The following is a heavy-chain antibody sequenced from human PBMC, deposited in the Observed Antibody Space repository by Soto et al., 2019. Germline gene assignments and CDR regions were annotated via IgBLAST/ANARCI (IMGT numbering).Heavy chain of an antibody. D-gene: IGHD3-3*01. CDR2: IWYDGSNK. Sequence: QVQLVESGGGVVQPGRSLRLSCAASGFTFSSYGMHWVRQAPGKGLEWVAVIWYDGSNKYYADSVKGRFTISRDNSKNPLYLQMNSLRAEDTAVYYCARAITMFGVLTPARNYYGMDVWGQGTTVTVSS. CDR1: GFTFSSYG. CDR3: ARAITMFGVLTPARNYYGMDV. V-gene: IGHV3-33*01. J-gene: IGHJ6*02.